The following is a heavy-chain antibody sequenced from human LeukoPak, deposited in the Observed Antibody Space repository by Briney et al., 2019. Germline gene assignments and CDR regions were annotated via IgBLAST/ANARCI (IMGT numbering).Heavy chain of an antibody. CDR3: ARAPSNPIVVVPAAMYYYYYYMDV. CDR2: MNPNSGNT. CDR1: GYTFTSYD. V-gene: IGHV1-8*01. Sequence: ASVKVSCKASGYTFTSYDINWVRQATGQGLEWMGWMNPNSGNTGYAQKLQGRVTMTRNTSISTAYMELSSLRSEDTAVYYCARAPSNPIVVVPAAMYYYYYYMDVWGKGTTVTVSS. D-gene: IGHD2-2*01. J-gene: IGHJ6*03.